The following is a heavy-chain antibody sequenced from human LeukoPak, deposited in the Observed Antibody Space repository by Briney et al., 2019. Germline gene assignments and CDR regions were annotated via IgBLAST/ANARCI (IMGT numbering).Heavy chain of an antibody. D-gene: IGHD6-19*01. V-gene: IGHV4-39*01. Sequence: PSETLSLTCTVSGGSISSSSYYWGWIRQPPGKGLEWIGSIYYSGSTYYNPSLKSRVTISVDTSKNQFSLKLSSVTAADTAVYYCAKHAVASTRWVFDYWGQGTLVTVSS. J-gene: IGHJ4*02. CDR2: IYYSGST. CDR3: AKHAVASTRWVFDY. CDR1: GGSISSSSYY.